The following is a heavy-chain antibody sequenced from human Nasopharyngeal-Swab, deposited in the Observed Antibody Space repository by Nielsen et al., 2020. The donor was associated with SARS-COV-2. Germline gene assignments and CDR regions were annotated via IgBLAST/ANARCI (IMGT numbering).Heavy chain of an antibody. CDR2: TSTSATST. CDR1: GFTFSNHE. V-gene: IGHV3-48*03. CDR3: ATAMADWYFDL. D-gene: IGHD3-10*01. J-gene: IGHJ2*01. Sequence: GGSLRLSCVGSGFTFSNHELNWVRQAPGQGLQWVSYTSTSATSTFYAESLKGRFTISRDNAKNSLYLQMNSLRAEDTALYYCATAMADWYFDLWGRGTLVTVSS.